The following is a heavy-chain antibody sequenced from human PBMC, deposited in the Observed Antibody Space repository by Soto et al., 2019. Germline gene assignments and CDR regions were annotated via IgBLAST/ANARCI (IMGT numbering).Heavy chain of an antibody. J-gene: IGHJ6*02. CDR2: IGTSGTPT. V-gene: IGHV3-23*01. Sequence: PXESLRLSCIASGFTFRNYAMAWVRQAPGEDLEWVSAIGTSGTPTLYADSVKSRFSISRDDSRNTVSLQMSSLGVEDTATYYCTRILWSSRRDALDIWGQGTTVTVSS. CDR3: TRILWSSRRDALDI. D-gene: IGHD2-21*01. CDR1: GFTFRNYA.